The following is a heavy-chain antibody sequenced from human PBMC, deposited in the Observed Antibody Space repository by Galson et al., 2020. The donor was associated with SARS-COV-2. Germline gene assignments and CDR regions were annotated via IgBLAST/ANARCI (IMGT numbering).Heavy chain of an antibody. V-gene: IGHV4-39*07. CDR1: GGSISSSSYY. Sequence: SETLSLTCTVSGGSISSSSYYWGWIRQPPGKGLEWIGSIYYSGSTYYNPSLKSRVTISVDTSKNQFSLKLSSVTAADTAVYYCARDNTVVVPAAIFEGGWFDPWGQGTLVTVSS. CDR3: ARDNTVVVPAAIFEGGWFDP. D-gene: IGHD2-2*02. J-gene: IGHJ5*02. CDR2: IYYSGST.